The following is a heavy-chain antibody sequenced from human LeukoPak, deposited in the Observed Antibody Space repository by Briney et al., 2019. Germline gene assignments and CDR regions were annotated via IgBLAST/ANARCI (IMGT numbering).Heavy chain of an antibody. D-gene: IGHD6-6*01. CDR2: IYTSGST. V-gene: IGHV4-61*02. Sequence: PSETLSLTCTVSGGSISSGSYYWSWIRQPAGKGLEWIGRIYTSGSTNYNPSLKSRVTISVDTSKNQFSLKLSSVTAADTAVYYCARDRAARPFWWFDHWGQGTLVTVSS. CDR3: ARDRAARPFWWFDH. CDR1: GGSISSGSYY. J-gene: IGHJ5*02.